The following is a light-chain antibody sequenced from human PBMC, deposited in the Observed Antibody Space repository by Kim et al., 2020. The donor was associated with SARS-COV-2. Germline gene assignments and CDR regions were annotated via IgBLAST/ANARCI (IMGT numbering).Light chain of an antibody. CDR2: DDD. Sequence: SYELTQPPSVSVAPGKTARITCGGNNIGSKSVHWYQQNPGQAPVLLVYDDDDRPSGVPERFSGSNSGNTATLTISRVEAGDEADYYCQVWDSSSDHVIFGGGTQLTVL. CDR1: NIGSKS. V-gene: IGLV3-21*03. J-gene: IGLJ2*01. CDR3: QVWDSSSDHVI.